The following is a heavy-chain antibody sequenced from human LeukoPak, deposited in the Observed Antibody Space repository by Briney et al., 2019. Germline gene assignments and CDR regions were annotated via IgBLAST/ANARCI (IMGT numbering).Heavy chain of an antibody. CDR3: ARDRGAAAVRAFDI. J-gene: IGHJ3*02. CDR2: ISSSSSTI. D-gene: IGHD6-13*01. Sequence: KSGGSLRLSCAASGFTFSSYSMNWVRQAPGKGLEWVSYISSSSSTIYYADSVKGRFTISRDNAKNSLYLQMNSLRAEDTAVYYCARDRGAAAVRAFDIWGQGTMVTVSS. CDR1: GFTFSSYS. V-gene: IGHV3-48*01.